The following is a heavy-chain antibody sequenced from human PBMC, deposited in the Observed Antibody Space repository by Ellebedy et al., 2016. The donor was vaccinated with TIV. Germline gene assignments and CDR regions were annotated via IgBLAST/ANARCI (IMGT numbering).Heavy chain of an antibody. J-gene: IGHJ6*02. CDR1: GFTFSNYS. CDR2: ISSSSSYI. CDR3: ARDTSRNYDILTGYYTPYYYGMDV. D-gene: IGHD3-9*01. Sequence: GGSLRLXCAASGFTFSNYSMNWVRQAPGKGLEWVSSISSSSSYIYYADSVKGRFIISRDNAKNSLYLQMSSLRAEDTAGYYCARDTSRNYDILTGYYTPYYYGMDVWGQGTTVTVSS. V-gene: IGHV3-21*01.